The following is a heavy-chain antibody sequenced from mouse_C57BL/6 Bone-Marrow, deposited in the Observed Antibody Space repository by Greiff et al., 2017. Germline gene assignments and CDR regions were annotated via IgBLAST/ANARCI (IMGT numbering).Heavy chain of an antibody. V-gene: IGHV5-6*02. J-gene: IGHJ4*01. CDR2: ISSGGSYT. Sequence: EVKLEESGGDLVKPGGSLKLSCAASGFTFSSYGMSWVRQTPDKRLEWVATISSGGSYTYYPDSVKGRFTISRDNAKNTLYLQMSSLKSEDTAMYYCARHGGSYAMDYWGQGTSVTVSS. CDR3: ARHGGSYAMDY. CDR1: GFTFSSYG.